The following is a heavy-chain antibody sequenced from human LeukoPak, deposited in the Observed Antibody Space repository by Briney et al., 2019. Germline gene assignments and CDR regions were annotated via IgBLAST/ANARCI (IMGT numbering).Heavy chain of an antibody. CDR3: AGDFRTQLDGYSPPYHFDY. D-gene: IGHD5-24*01. J-gene: IGHJ4*02. CDR2: ISSGSSHI. Sequence: GGSLRLSCAVSGFTFSTHSMSWVRQAPGKGLEWVSSISSGSSHIYYADSMKGRFTISRDDAKNSLFLQMNCLRAEDTAVYYCAGDFRTQLDGYSPPYHFDYWGQGALVTVSS. CDR1: GFTFSTHS. V-gene: IGHV3-21*01.